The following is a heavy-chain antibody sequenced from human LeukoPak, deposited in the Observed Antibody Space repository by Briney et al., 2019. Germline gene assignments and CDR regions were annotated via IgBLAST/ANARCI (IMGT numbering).Heavy chain of an antibody. J-gene: IGHJ4*02. V-gene: IGHV4-39*01. Sequence: PSETLSLTCPVSGGSISSSSYYWGWIRPPPGKGLEWIGSIYYSGSTYYNPSLKSRVTISVDTSKNQFSLKLSSVTAADTAVYYCARHDGDFWSGFRNYWGQGTLVTVSS. CDR1: GGSISSSSYY. D-gene: IGHD3-3*01. CDR2: IYYSGST. CDR3: ARHDGDFWSGFRNY.